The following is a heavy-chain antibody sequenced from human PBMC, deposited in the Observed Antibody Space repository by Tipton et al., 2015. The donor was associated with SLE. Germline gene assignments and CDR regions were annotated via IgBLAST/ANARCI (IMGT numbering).Heavy chain of an antibody. Sequence: TLSLTCTVSGGSISSGSYYWSWIRQPAVKGLEWIVHIYTSGSTNYNPSLKSRVTISVDTSKNQFSLKLSSVTAADTAVYYCARGDGYRAWGQGTLVTVS. J-gene: IGHJ5*02. CDR3: ARGDGYRA. V-gene: IGHV4-61*09. CDR2: IYTSGST. CDR1: GGSISSGSYY. D-gene: IGHD5-24*01.